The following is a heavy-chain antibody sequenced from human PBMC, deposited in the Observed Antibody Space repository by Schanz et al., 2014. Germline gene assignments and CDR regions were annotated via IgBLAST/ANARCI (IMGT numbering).Heavy chain of an antibody. D-gene: IGHD3-9*01. V-gene: IGHV3-11*05. Sequence: QVQLVESGGGLVKPGGSLRLSCAASGFTFSDYYMSWIRQAPGKGLEWVSYISGTTTYTNYADSVKGRFTVFRDNSKRTLYLEINDPRAEDTAVYYCAKQIHYDILTVTRNWGQGTLVTVSS. CDR1: GFTFSDYY. CDR3: AKQIHYDILTVTRN. J-gene: IGHJ4*02. CDR2: ISGTTTYT.